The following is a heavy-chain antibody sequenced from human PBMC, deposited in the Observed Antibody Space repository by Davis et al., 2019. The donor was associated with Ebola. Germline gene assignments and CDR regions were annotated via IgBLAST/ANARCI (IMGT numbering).Heavy chain of an antibody. Sequence: GESLKISCKASGFAFSIHAMRWVRQAPGKGLEWVSAISVSVGSTYYADSVKGRFTISRDNSKNTLYLQMNSLRAEDTAVYYCAIGGSGWPFDYWGQGTLVTVSS. D-gene: IGHD6-19*01. CDR2: ISVSVGST. CDR3: AIGGSGWPFDY. V-gene: IGHV3-23*01. J-gene: IGHJ4*02. CDR1: GFAFSIHA.